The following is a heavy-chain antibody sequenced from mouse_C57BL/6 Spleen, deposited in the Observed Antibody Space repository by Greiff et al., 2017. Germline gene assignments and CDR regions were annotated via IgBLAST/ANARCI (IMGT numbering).Heavy chain of an antibody. CDR2: VYPGDGDT. J-gene: IGHJ2*01. Sequence: LQESGAELVKPGASVKISCKASDYAFSSYWMTLMKQRPGKGLERHGQVYPGDGDTNYNGKFKGNATMPADKSSRTASKQLSSRASEDSAVYFCARTPTGTGDYWGQGTTLTVSS. D-gene: IGHD4-1*02. CDR1: DYAFSSYW. V-gene: IGHV1-80*01. CDR3: ARTPTGTGDY.